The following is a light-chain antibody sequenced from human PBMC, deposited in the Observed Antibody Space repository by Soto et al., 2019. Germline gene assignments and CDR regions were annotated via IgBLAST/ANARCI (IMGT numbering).Light chain of an antibody. CDR2: AVS. Sequence: DIQMTQSPSSLSASAGDRVTITCQASGDISNYLNWYPQKPGTGTKLLISAVSNLERGVPSRFSGSGSGTDFDFTISSLQPEDIASYYCQQYDNRPRGITFARGTKVDIK. V-gene: IGKV1-33*01. CDR1: GDISNY. CDR3: QQYDNRPRGIT. J-gene: IGKJ3*01.